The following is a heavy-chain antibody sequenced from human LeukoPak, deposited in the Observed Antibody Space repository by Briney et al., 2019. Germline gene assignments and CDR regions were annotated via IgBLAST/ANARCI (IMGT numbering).Heavy chain of an antibody. CDR2: IYYSGST. Sequence: SETLSLTCTVSGGSISSYYWSWIRQPPGKGLEWIGYIYYSGSTNYNPSPKSRVTISVDKSKNQFSLKLSSVTAADTAVYYCARDAQQLDYYYGMDVWGQGTTVTVSS. V-gene: IGHV4-59*12. CDR1: GGSISSYY. J-gene: IGHJ6*02. D-gene: IGHD6-13*01. CDR3: ARDAQQLDYYYGMDV.